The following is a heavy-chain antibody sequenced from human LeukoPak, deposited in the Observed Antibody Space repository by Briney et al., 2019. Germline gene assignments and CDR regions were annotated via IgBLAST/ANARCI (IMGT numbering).Heavy chain of an antibody. CDR1: GYTFTSYY. J-gene: IGHJ4*02. CDR3: ARELGPRPRPRNSYGFVGDY. CDR2: INPSGGST. V-gene: IGHV1-46*01. D-gene: IGHD5-18*01. Sequence: ASVKVSCKASGYTFTSYYTHWVRQAPGQGLEWMGIINPSGGSTSYAQKFQGRVTMTRDTSTSTVYMELSSLRSEDAAVYYCARELGPRPRPRNSYGFVGDYWGQGTLVTVSS.